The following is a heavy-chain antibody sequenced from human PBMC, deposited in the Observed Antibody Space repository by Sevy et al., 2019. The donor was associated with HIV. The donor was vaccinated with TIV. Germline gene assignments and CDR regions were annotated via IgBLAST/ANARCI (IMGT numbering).Heavy chain of an antibody. CDR3: AKDFTGYNGMDV. CDR1: GITFSTSG. V-gene: IGHV3-30*18. J-gene: IGHJ6*02. D-gene: IGHD3-9*01. Sequence: GGSLRLSCVVSGITFSTSGMHWVRLAPGKGLEWVAVLSYHGRDKFYADSVKGRSTISRDNSKNILYLQMISLRAEDTAVYYCAKDFTGYNGMDVWGQGTMVTVSS. CDR2: LSYHGRDK.